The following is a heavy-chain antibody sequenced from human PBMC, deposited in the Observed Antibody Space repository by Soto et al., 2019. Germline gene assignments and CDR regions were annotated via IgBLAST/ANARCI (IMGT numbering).Heavy chain of an antibody. CDR1: GFTFSDYY. D-gene: IGHD2-15*01. V-gene: IGHV3-11*01. CDR2: ISSSGSTI. CDR3: ARDLTDIVVVVAASHAFDI. J-gene: IGHJ3*02. Sequence: GGSLRLSCAASGFTFSDYYMSWIRQAPGKGLEWVSYISSSGSTIYYADSVKGRFTISRDNAKNSLFLQMNSLRAEDTAVYYCARDLTDIVVVVAASHAFDIWGQGTMVTVSS.